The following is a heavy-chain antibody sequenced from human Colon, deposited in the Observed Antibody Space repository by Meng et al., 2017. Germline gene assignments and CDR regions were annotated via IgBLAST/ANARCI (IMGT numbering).Heavy chain of an antibody. CDR2: IYKGGST. D-gene: IGHD4-23*01. J-gene: IGHJ4*02. V-gene: IGHV4-4*02. CDR1: GGSISSNTW. CDR3: ARVPTTVDPFES. Sequence: QGLPRGSGPVLAKPSVTLSFTCPVSGGSISSNTWSSWGRQPPGGGLEWIGEIYKGGSTNYSPSLKSRVTISLDKSKNQFSLKVSYMTAADTAVYFCARVPTTVDPFESWGQGTLVTVSS.